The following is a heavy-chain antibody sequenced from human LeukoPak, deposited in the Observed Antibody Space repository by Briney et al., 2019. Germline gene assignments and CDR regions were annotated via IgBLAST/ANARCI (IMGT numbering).Heavy chain of an antibody. Sequence: ASVKVSCKASGYTFTSYYMHWVRQAAGQGLEWMGIINPSGGSTSYAQKFQGRVTMTRDTSTSTVYMELSSLRSEDTAVYYCARDLSLDGRGGAAAVWGQGTLVTVSS. D-gene: IGHD5-24*01. CDR2: INPSGGST. CDR3: ARDLSLDGRGGAAAV. J-gene: IGHJ4*02. V-gene: IGHV1-46*01. CDR1: GYTFTSYY.